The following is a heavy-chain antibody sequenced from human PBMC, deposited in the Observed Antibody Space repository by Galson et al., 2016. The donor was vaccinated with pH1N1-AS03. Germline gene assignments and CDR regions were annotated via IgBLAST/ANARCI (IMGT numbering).Heavy chain of an antibody. V-gene: IGHV3-30*18. CDR1: GFTFSNFG. CDR2: ISNSGNDK. CDR3: AKTTFGGVIVSGKMSLDY. J-gene: IGHJ4*02. Sequence: PRLSCAASGFTFSNFGMHWVRQSPGKGLEWVAVISNSGNDKYYADSGKGRFTISRDNSKSTVYLQLNSLRAEDTAVYYCAKTTFGGVIVSGKMSLDYWGQGTLVTVSS. D-gene: IGHD3-16*02.